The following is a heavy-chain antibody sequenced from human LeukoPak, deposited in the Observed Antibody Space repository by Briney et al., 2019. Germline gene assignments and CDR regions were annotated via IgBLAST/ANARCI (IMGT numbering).Heavy chain of an antibody. J-gene: IGHJ3*02. V-gene: IGHV3-23*01. Sequence: GGSLRFSCPGLGFPFGDFAMSWVGKAPGKGLEWVSDQSDTGYYRNYADSAKGRFTISRDNSKNSLWLQMNSLRVEDTAVYYCARKWHGGFDIWSQGAMVTVSS. CDR3: ARKWHGGFDI. CDR2: QSDTGYYR. CDR1: GFPFGDFA. D-gene: IGHD2-8*01.